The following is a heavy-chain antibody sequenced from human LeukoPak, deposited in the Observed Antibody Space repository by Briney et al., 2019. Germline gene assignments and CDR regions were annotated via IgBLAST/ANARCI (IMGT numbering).Heavy chain of an antibody. Sequence: GGSLRLSCAASGFTFSSYAMSWVRQAPGKGLEWVSAISGSGGSTYYADSVKGRFTISRDNSKNMLYLQMNSLRAEDTAVYYCAKETQVVPAATSDYWGQGTLVTVSS. CDR2: ISGSGGST. J-gene: IGHJ4*02. V-gene: IGHV3-23*01. CDR1: GFTFSSYA. D-gene: IGHD2-2*01. CDR3: AKETQVVPAATSDY.